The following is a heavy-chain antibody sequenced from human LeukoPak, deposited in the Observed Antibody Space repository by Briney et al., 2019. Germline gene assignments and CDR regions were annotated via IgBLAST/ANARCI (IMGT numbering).Heavy chain of an antibody. CDR1: GYTFTSYG. J-gene: IGHJ3*02. CDR2: ISAYNGNT. V-gene: IGHV1-18*01. CDR3: ARDSGGDYAGAFDI. D-gene: IGHD4-17*01. Sequence: ASVKVSCKASGYTFTSYGISWVRQAPGQGLEWMGWISAYNGNTNYAQKLQGRVTMTTDTSTSTAYMELRSLRSDDTAVYYCARDSGGDYAGAFDIWGQGTMVTVSS.